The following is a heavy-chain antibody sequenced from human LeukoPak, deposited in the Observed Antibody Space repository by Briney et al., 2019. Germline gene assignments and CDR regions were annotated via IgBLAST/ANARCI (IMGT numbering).Heavy chain of an antibody. CDR3: AKDGTRGWSNPEYYYYMDV. V-gene: IGHV3-9*01. J-gene: IGHJ6*03. CDR2: ISWNSDNI. D-gene: IGHD2-15*01. CDR1: GFTFDDYA. Sequence: GGSLRLSCAASGFTFDDYAMHWVRQAPGKGLEWVSDISWNSDNIGYADSVKGRFTISRDNAKNSLYLQMNSLRAEDTAVYYCAKDGTRGWSNPEYYYYMDVWGKGTTVTISS.